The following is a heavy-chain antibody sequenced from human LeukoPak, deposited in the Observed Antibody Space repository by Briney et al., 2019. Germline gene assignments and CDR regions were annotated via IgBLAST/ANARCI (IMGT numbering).Heavy chain of an antibody. J-gene: IGHJ4*02. CDR3: TSQGSTYDFWSGYYRFETYFDY. Sequence: PGGSLRLSCAASGYTFSNAWMSWVRQAPGKGLEWVGRIKSKTDGGTTDYAAPVKGRFTISRDDSKNTLYLQMNSLKTEDTAVYYCTSQGSTYDFWSGYYRFETYFDYWGQGTLVTVSS. CDR1: GYTFSNAW. V-gene: IGHV3-15*01. CDR2: IKSKTDGGTT. D-gene: IGHD3-3*01.